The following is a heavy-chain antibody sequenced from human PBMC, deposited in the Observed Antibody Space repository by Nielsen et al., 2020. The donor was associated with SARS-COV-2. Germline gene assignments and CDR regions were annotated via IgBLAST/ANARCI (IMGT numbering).Heavy chain of an antibody. CDR2: IHPDGSVK. J-gene: IGHJ5*02. V-gene: IGHV3-7*05. Sequence: GGSLRLSCAASGFPFSTSWMNWVRQGPGKRLEWVANIHPDGSVKRHVDSVMGRFTISRDNARDSLYLQMNNLRAEDTAIYYCLQGGASWGQGTLVTVSS. CDR3: LQGGAS. CDR1: GFPFSTSW. D-gene: IGHD1-1*01.